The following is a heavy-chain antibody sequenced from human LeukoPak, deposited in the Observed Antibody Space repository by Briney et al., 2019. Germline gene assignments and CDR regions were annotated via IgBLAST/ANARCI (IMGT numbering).Heavy chain of an antibody. V-gene: IGHV1-2*02. Sequence: ASVKVSCKASGYTFTSYYMHWVRQAPGQGLEWMGWINPNSGGTNYAQKFQGRVTMTRDTSISTAYMELSRLRSDDTAVYYCAREIAVAATFVDYWGQGTLVTVSS. J-gene: IGHJ4*02. CDR2: INPNSGGT. CDR1: GYTFTSYY. D-gene: IGHD6-19*01. CDR3: AREIAVAATFVDY.